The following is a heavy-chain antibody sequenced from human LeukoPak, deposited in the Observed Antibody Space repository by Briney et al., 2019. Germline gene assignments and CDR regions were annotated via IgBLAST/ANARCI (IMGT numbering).Heavy chain of an antibody. D-gene: IGHD2-15*01. Sequence: GGSLRLSCAASGFTVSSNYMSWVRQAPGKGLEWVSVIYSGGSTYYADSVKGRFTISRDNSKNTLYLQMNGLRAEDTAVYYCARAIVVVVAATHWFDPWGQGTLVTVSS. CDR1: GFTVSSNY. CDR3: ARAIVVVVAATHWFDP. J-gene: IGHJ5*02. V-gene: IGHV3-66*01. CDR2: IYSGGST.